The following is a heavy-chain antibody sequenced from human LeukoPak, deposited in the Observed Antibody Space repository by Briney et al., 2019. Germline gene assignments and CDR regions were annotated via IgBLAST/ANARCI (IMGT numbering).Heavy chain of an antibody. D-gene: IGHD5-12*01. CDR2: ISYDGSNK. V-gene: IGHV3-30*18. CDR1: GFTFSSYG. J-gene: IGHJ6*02. CDR3: AKEERDSGYVYYYYYGMDV. Sequence: GGSLRLSCAASGFTFSSYGMHWVRQAPGKGLEWVAVISYDGSNKYYADSVKGRFTISRDNSKNTLYLQMNSLRAEDTAVYYCAKEERDSGYVYYYYYGMDVWGQGTTVTVSS.